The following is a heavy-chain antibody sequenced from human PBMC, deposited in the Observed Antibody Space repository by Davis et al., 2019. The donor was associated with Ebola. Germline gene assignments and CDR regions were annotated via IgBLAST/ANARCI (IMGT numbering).Heavy chain of an antibody. CDR1: GFTFSSYA. Sequence: GESLKISCAASGFTFSSYAMSWVRQAPGKGLEWVSVIYSGGSTYYADSVKGRFTISRHNSKNTLYLQMNSLRAEDTAVYYCARIKYYDFWSGYYTGLDYYYGMDVWGQGTTVTVSS. V-gene: IGHV3-53*04. J-gene: IGHJ6*02. CDR2: IYSGGST. D-gene: IGHD3-3*01. CDR3: ARIKYYDFWSGYYTGLDYYYGMDV.